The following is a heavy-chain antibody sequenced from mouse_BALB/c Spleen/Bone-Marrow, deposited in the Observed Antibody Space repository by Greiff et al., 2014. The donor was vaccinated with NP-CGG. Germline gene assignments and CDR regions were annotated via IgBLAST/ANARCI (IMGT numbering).Heavy chain of an antibody. CDR1: GYTFTSYW. Sequence: QVQLKESGAELVKPGASVKLFCRASGYTFTSYWMHWVKQRPGQGLEWIGEINPSNGRTNYNEKFKSKATLTVDKSSSTAYMQLSSLTSEDSAVYYCARGDGFAWFAYWGQGTLVTVSA. J-gene: IGHJ3*01. CDR2: INPSNGRT. D-gene: IGHD3-3*01. V-gene: IGHV1S81*02. CDR3: ARGDGFAWFAY.